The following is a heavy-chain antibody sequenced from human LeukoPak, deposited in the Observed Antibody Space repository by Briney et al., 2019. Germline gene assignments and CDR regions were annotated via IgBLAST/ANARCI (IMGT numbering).Heavy chain of an antibody. Sequence: GGSLRLSCAASGFTFSSSTMHWVRQASGKGLEWVAVISYDGSNKYYADSVKGRFTISRDNSKNTLYLQMNSLRAEDTAVYYCARVLAMVRGGFDYWGQGTLVTVSS. J-gene: IGHJ4*02. CDR3: ARVLAMVRGGFDY. CDR2: ISYDGSNK. V-gene: IGHV3-30*04. D-gene: IGHD3-10*01. CDR1: GFTFSSST.